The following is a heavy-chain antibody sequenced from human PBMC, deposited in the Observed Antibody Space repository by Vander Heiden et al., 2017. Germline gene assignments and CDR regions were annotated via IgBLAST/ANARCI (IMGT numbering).Heavy chain of an antibody. D-gene: IGHD6-19*01. J-gene: IGHJ4*02. CDR1: GIKFDDYA. CDR2: ITWNSGSI. CDR3: AGRFSSGWYAFDY. V-gene: IGHV3-9*01. Sequence: EVHLVESGGGLVRPGRSLILSCAASGIKFDDYAMYWVRQVPGKGLEWVSGITWNSGSIGYADSVKGRFTISRDNAKNSLYLQMNSLRPEDTALYYCAGRFSSGWYAFDYWGQGTLVTVSS.